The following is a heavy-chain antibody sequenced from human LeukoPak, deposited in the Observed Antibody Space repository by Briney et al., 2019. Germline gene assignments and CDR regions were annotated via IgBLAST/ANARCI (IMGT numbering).Heavy chain of an antibody. D-gene: IGHD3-22*01. V-gene: IGHV4-59*01. Sequence: SETLSLTCTVSGGSISSYYWSWIRQPPGKGLEWLGYIYYSGSINYNPSLKSRVPIPVDTSKNQFSLKLSSVTAADTAVYYCARDIYDSSGYGFDYWGQGTLVSVSS. CDR1: GGSISSYY. J-gene: IGHJ4*02. CDR2: IYYSGSI. CDR3: ARDIYDSSGYGFDY.